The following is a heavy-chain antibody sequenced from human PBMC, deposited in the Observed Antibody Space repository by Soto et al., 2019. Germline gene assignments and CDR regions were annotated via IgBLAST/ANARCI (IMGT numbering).Heavy chain of an antibody. CDR1: GGTFCSFG. Sequence: GASVKVSCKASGGTFCSFGISWVRQAPGQGLEWVGGVIAIFGNANYAQKFQGRVTVTADESTSTAYLELSSLRSEDTAVYYCARGMVTVSYYYCDIDFWGQGTTVTVSS. CDR3: ARGMVTVSYYYCDIDF. V-gene: IGHV1-69*13. J-gene: IGHJ6*02. D-gene: IGHD5-18*01. CDR2: VIAIFGNA.